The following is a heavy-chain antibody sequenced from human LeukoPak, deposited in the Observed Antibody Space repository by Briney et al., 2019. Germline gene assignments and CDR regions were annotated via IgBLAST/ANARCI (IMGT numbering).Heavy chain of an antibody. J-gene: IGHJ4*02. CDR1: GYSFTSYW. D-gene: IGHD2-2*01. CDR3: ARRDCTSTRCYAHFDY. Sequence: GESLKISCKGSGYSFTSYWIGWVRQMPGKGLEWMGIIYPGDSDTIYSPSFQGQVTISADKSINTAYLQWSSLKASDTAMYYCARRDCTSTRCYAHFDYWGQGTLVTVSS. CDR2: IYPGDSDT. V-gene: IGHV5-51*01.